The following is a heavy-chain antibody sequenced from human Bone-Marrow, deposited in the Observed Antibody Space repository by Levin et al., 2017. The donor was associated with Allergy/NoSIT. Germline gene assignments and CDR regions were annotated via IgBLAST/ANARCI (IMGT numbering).Heavy chain of an antibody. CDR2: IYYSGST. J-gene: IGHJ2*01. V-gene: IGHV4-59*08. CDR3: ARQAYYYDSSGYTYWYFDL. Sequence: PSETLSLTCTVSGGSISSYYWSWIRQPPGKGLEWIGYIYYSGSTNYNPSLKSRVTISVDTSKNQFSLKLSSVTAADTAVYYCARQAYYYDSSGYTYWYFDLWGRGTLVTVSS. CDR1: GGSISSYY. D-gene: IGHD3-22*01.